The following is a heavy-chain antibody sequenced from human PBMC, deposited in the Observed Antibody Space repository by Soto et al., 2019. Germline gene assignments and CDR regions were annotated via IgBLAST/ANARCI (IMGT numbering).Heavy chain of an antibody. Sequence: QVHLVQSGAEVKKPGASVKVSCKGSGYIFTTYGITWVRQAPGQGLEWMGWISAYNGNTNYAQKLQGRVTVTRDTSTSTAYMELRNLRSDDTAVYYSARGRYGHYWAQGALVTVSS. CDR3: ARGRYGHY. V-gene: IGHV1-18*01. D-gene: IGHD1-1*01. J-gene: IGHJ4*02. CDR2: ISAYNGNT. CDR1: GYIFTTYG.